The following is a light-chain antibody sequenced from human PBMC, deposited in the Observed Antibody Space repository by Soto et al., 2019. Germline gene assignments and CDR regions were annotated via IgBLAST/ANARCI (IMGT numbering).Light chain of an antibody. CDR1: SSDIGGYKY. CDR3: NSYSRYRALV. V-gene: IGLV2-14*01. Sequence: QSALTQPASVSGSLGQSITISCTGTSSDIGGYKYVSWYQQHPGKAPKLIIFEVSNRPSGVSDRFSGSNSGNTASLTISGLQAEDEADYYCNSYSRYRALVFGGGTK. J-gene: IGLJ3*02. CDR2: EVS.